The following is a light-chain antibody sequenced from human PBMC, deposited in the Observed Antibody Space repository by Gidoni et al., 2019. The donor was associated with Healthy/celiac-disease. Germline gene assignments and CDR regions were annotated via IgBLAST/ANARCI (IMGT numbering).Light chain of an antibody. J-gene: IGKJ1*01. CDR3: QQYNSYEWT. CDR2: KAS. V-gene: IGKV1-5*03. CDR1: QSISSW. Sequence: DIQMTPSPSTLSASVGDRVTITCRASQSISSWLAWYQQKPGKAPKLLIYKASSLESGVPSRFSGSGSGTEFTLTISSLQPDDFATYYCQQYNSYEWTFGQXTKVEIK.